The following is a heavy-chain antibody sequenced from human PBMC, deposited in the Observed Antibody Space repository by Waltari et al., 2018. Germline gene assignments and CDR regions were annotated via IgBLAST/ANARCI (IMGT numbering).Heavy chain of an antibody. J-gene: IGHJ4*02. CDR3: AKDHKDFGVVNTGED. CDR2: ISGSGGST. Sequence: EVQLLESGGGLVQPGGSLRLSCAASGFTFSSSAMSWVRQAPGKGLEWVSAISGSGGSTYYADSVKGRFTISRDNSKNTLYLQMNSLRAEDTAVYYCAKDHKDFGVVNTGEDWGQGTLVTVSS. V-gene: IGHV3-23*01. CDR1: GFTFSSSA. D-gene: IGHD3-3*01.